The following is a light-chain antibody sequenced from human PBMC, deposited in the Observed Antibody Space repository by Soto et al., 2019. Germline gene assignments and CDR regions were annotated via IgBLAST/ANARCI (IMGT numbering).Light chain of an antibody. CDR1: SSDVGGYNY. Sequence: QSVLTQPASASGSPGQSVTISCTRTSSDVGGYNYVSWYQQHPGKAPKLMIYEVSRRPSGVPDRFSGSKSGNTASLTVSGLQAEDEADYYCSSYAGSNNFEVFGTGTKVTVL. CDR3: SSYAGSNNFEV. J-gene: IGLJ1*01. CDR2: EVS. V-gene: IGLV2-8*01.